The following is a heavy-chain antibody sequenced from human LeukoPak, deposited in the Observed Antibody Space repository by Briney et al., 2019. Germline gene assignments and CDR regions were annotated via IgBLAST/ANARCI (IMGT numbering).Heavy chain of an antibody. CDR3: ARDGSRDRRFDY. V-gene: IGHV4-4*07. D-gene: IGHD2-21*01. J-gene: IGHJ4*02. CDR2: IYTSGST. CDR1: GGTISSYH. Sequence: SETLSRTCTVSGGTISSYHWSWIRQPAGKGLEWIGRIYTSGSTNYNPSLKSRVTMSVDTSKNQFSLKLSSVTAADTAVYFCARDGSRDRRFDYWGQGTLVTVSS.